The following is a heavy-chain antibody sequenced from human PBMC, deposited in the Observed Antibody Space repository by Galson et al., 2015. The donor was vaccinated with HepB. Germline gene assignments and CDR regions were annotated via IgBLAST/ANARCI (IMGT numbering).Heavy chain of an antibody. CDR1: GFTFSSYW. CDR3: ARDRSGIVYPSHFFDY. D-gene: IGHD3-22*01. J-gene: IGHJ4*02. CDR2: INSDGSST. V-gene: IGHV3-74*01. Sequence: SLRLSCAASGFTFSSYWMHWVRQAPGKGLVWVSRINSDGSSTNYADSVKGRFTISRDNAKNTLYLQMNSLRAEDTAVYYCARDRSGIVYPSHFFDYWGQGTLVTVSS.